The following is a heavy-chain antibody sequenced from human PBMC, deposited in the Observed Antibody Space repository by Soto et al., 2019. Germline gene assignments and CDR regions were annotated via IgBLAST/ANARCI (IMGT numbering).Heavy chain of an antibody. CDR1: GFIPSSYA. V-gene: IGHV3-23*01. D-gene: IGHD6-13*01. CDR3: AKDAIMVSSSFNYFDF. CDR2: ISGSGGAT. J-gene: IGHJ4*02. Sequence: GGSLRLSCVVYGFIPSSYAMSWVRQAPGKGLEWVSGISGSGGATSYADSVKGRFTISRDNSKNTLYLQMNSLSAEDTAIYYCAKDAIMVSSSFNYFDFWGQGALVTV.